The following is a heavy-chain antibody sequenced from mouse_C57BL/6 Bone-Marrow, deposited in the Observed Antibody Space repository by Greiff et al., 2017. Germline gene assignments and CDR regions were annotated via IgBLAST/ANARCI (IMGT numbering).Heavy chain of an antibody. Sequence: QVQLKQPGAELVKPGASVKLSCKASGYTFTSYWMHWVKQRPGQGLEWIGMIHPNSGSTNYNEKFKSKATLTVDKSSSTAYMQLSSLTSEDSAVYYCARGGSSHWYFDVWGTGTTVTVSS. J-gene: IGHJ1*03. CDR1: GYTFTSYW. D-gene: IGHD1-1*01. CDR2: IHPNSGST. V-gene: IGHV1-64*01. CDR3: ARGGSSHWYFDV.